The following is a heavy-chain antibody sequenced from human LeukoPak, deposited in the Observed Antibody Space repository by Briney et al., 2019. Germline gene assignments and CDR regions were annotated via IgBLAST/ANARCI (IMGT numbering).Heavy chain of an antibody. CDR3: ARDFGGVGATSDYYYYMDV. V-gene: IGHV3-74*01. CDR2: INSDGSST. Sequence: GGSLRLSCAASGFTFSSYWMHWVRQAPGKGLVWVSRINSDGSSTNYADSVKGRFTISRDNAKNTLYLQMNSLRAEDTAVYYCARDFGGVGATSDYYYYMDVWGKGTTVTISS. CDR1: GFTFSSYW. D-gene: IGHD1-26*01. J-gene: IGHJ6*03.